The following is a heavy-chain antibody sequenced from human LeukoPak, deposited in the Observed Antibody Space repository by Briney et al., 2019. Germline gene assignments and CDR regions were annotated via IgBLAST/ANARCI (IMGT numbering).Heavy chain of an antibody. CDR3: AKGYYYDSSGPDY. D-gene: IGHD3-22*01. Sequence: GRSLRLSCAASGFTFSSYGMHWVRQAPGKGLEWVAVISYDGSNKYYADSVKGRFTISRDNSKNTLYLQMNSLRAEDTAVYYCAKGYYYDSSGPDYWGQGTLVTVSS. V-gene: IGHV3-30*18. CDR2: ISYDGSNK. CDR1: GFTFSSYG. J-gene: IGHJ4*02.